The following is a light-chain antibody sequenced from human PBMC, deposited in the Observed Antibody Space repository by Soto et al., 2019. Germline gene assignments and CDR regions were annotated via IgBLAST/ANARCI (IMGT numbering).Light chain of an antibody. CDR2: DVT. CDR3: SSYAGSRLPVA. CDR1: SSDGGGYAF. V-gene: IGLV2-8*01. J-gene: IGLJ2*01. Sequence: QSVLTQPPSASGSPGQSVTISCTGASSDGGGYAFVSWYQQHPGKAPKHMSYDVTKRPSGVPDRFSGSKSGNTASLTVSGLQADDEADYYCSSYAGSRLPVAFGGGTEPAVL.